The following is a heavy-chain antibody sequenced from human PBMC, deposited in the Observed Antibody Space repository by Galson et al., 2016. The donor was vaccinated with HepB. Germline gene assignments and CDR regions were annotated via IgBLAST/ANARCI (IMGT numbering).Heavy chain of an antibody. Sequence: SLRLSCAASGFTFRSHAMSWVRQAPGRGLEWVSSITAGITSTFYADSVKGRFTMSRDNSKNTLYLQMNSLRAEDTAIYYCARDPASFYYDSRFHPHDYWGQGTLVTVSS. CDR2: ITAGITST. CDR3: ARDPASFYYDSRFHPHDY. J-gene: IGHJ4*02. D-gene: IGHD3-22*01. V-gene: IGHV3-23*01. CDR1: GFTFRSHA.